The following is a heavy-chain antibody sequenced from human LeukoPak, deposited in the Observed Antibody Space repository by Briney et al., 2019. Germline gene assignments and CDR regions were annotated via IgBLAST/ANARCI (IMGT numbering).Heavy chain of an antibody. D-gene: IGHD2-8*01. J-gene: IGHJ4*02. Sequence: GGSLRLSCAASGFALGSYAMGWVRQAPGKGLEWISVIRSSGGNTYYADSVKGRFSISRDNSKNTLYLQMNSLRAEDTAVYYCAKDYNGVTYFDYWGQGTLVTVSS. CDR3: AKDYNGVTYFDY. CDR1: GFALGSYA. V-gene: IGHV3-23*01. CDR2: IRSSGGNT.